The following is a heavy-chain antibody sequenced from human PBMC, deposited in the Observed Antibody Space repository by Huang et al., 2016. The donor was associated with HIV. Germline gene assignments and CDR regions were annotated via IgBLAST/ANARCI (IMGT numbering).Heavy chain of an antibody. CDR2: INSDGSSA. D-gene: IGHD3-22*01. V-gene: IGHV3-74*01. CDR3: VRDPRIQSWLNYFDY. CDR1: GFTFSSYL. Sequence: EVQLVESGGGLVQPGGSLRLSCAASGFTFSSYLMHWVRQAPGKGWVWVSRINSDGSSAGYADSVKGRFTISRDNAKNTLYLQMNSLRAEDTAVYYCVRDPRIQSWLNYFDYWGQGTLVSVSS. J-gene: IGHJ4*02.